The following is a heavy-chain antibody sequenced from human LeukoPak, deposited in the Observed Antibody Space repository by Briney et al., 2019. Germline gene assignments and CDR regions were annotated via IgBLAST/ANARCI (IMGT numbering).Heavy chain of an antibody. D-gene: IGHD3-22*01. CDR2: IYPGDSET. J-gene: IGHJ4*02. CDR1: GYSFSSYW. CDR3: ARRGYYDSTYYFDY. Sequence: GESLKISCKGSGYSFSSYWIGWVRQMPGKGLEWMGIIYPGDSETRYSPSSQSQVTISADKSISTAYLQWSSLKASDTAMYYCARRGYYDSTYYFDYWGQGTLVTVSS. V-gene: IGHV5-51*01.